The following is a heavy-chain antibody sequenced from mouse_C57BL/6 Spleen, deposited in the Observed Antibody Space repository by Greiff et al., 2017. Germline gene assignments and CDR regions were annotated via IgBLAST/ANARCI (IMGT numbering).Heavy chain of an antibody. CDR3: ARFGGSSYWYFDV. V-gene: IGHV1-81*01. J-gene: IGHJ1*03. D-gene: IGHD1-1*01. Sequence: QVQLQQSGAELARPGASVKLSCKASGYTFTSYGISWVKQRTGQGLEWIGEIYPRSGNTYYNEKLKGKATLTADKSSSTAYMELRSLTSEDSAVYFCARFGGSSYWYFDVWGTGTTVTVSS. CDR1: GYTFTSYG. CDR2: IYPRSGNT.